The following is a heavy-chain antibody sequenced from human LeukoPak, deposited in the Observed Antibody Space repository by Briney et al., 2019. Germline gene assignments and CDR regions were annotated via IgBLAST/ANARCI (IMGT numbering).Heavy chain of an antibody. CDR2: IYTGGGR. V-gene: IGHV3-53*01. J-gene: IGHJ4*02. Sequence: QAGGSLRLSCAASGFTVSSYYTNWVRQAPGKELEWVSVIYTGGGRYYADSVRGRFTISRDTSKNMVFLQMNSLRVEDTAVYYCARGIDYWGQGTLVTVSS. CDR1: GFTVSSYY. CDR3: ARGIDY.